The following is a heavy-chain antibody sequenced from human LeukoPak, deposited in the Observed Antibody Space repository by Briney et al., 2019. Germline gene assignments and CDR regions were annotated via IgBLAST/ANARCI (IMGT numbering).Heavy chain of an antibody. CDR1: GFAFSTYG. CDR3: VKDWGVLPDYSADGFDI. D-gene: IGHD4-11*01. Sequence: GGSLRLSCAASGFAFSTYGMHWVRQAPGKGLEWVAFIRHVGSNEYYADSVRGRFAISRYNSQNTLHLQMNILRVEDTAVYYCVKDWGVLPDYSADGFDIWGPGTVVTVSS. J-gene: IGHJ3*02. CDR2: IRHVGSNE. V-gene: IGHV3-30*02.